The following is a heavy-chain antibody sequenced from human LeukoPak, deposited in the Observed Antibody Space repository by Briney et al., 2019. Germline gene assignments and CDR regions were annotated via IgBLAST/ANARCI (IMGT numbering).Heavy chain of an antibody. V-gene: IGHV4-30-4*01. Sequence: SETLSLTGTVSGGSISSGDYYWSWIRHPPGKGLEWIGYIYYSGSTYYNPSLKSRVTISVDTSKNQFSLKLSSLTAADTAVYYCARTTLGYCSGGSCYSFDYWGQGTLVTVSS. CDR2: IYYSGST. J-gene: IGHJ4*02. CDR1: GGSISSGDYY. D-gene: IGHD2-15*01. CDR3: ARTTLGYCSGGSCYSFDY.